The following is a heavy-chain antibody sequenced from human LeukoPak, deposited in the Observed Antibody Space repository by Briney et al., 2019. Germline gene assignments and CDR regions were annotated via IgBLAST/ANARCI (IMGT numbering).Heavy chain of an antibody. Sequence: PGGSLRLSCAATGFIFRDYGMHWVRQAPGKGLEWVAFIRYDGSNKYHADSVKGRFTISRDNSKNTLYLQMNSLRAEDTAVYYCAKGHYYNILTGYSVRRGLDYWGQGTLVTVSS. CDR2: IRYDGSNK. CDR3: AKGHYYNILTGYSVRRGLDY. D-gene: IGHD3-9*01. V-gene: IGHV3-30*02. J-gene: IGHJ4*02. CDR1: GFIFRDYG.